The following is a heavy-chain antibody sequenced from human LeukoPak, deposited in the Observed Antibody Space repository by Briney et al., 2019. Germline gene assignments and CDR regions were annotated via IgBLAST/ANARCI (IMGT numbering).Heavy chain of an antibody. J-gene: IGHJ5*02. CDR1: GGSFSGYY. V-gene: IGHV4-34*01. CDR2: INHSGST. Sequence: PSETLSLTCAVYGGSFSGYYWSWIRQPPGKGLEWIGEINHSGSTYYNPSLKSRVTISVDRSKNQFSLKLSSVTAADTAVYYCARGEGDFDPWGQGTLVTVSS. CDR3: ARGEGDFDP.